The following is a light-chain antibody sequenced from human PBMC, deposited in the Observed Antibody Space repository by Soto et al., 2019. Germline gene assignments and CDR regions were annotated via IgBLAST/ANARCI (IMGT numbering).Light chain of an antibody. CDR3: QQYGRSGT. CDR1: QSVSNNY. Sequence: EIVLTQSPGPLSLSPGERATLPCRASQSVSNNYLAWYQQKPGQAPRLLIYGASNRATGIPDRFSGSGSGTDFTLTISRLEPEDFAVYYCQQYGRSGTFGQGTKVDIK. CDR2: GAS. J-gene: IGKJ1*01. V-gene: IGKV3-20*01.